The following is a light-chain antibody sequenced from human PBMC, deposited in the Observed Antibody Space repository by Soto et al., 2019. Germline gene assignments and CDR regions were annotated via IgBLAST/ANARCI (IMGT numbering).Light chain of an antibody. CDR3: SSYTSSGTLV. J-gene: IGLJ2*01. CDR1: TTDIRRYNY. Sequence: QSDLTQPASVSGSPGQSITISCTGTTTDIRRYNYVSWYQHHPDKAPKLILYEVSNRPSGVSDRFSGSKSGTTASLTISGLQPEDEASYYCSSYTSSGTLVFGGGTKLTVL. V-gene: IGLV2-14*01. CDR2: EVS.